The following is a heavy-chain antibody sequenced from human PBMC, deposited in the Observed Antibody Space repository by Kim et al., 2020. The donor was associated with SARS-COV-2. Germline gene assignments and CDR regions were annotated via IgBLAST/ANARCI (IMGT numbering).Heavy chain of an antibody. CDR1: GFIFRNYG. V-gene: IGHV3-33*06. D-gene: IGHD6-13*01. CDR3: AKDVRMAADGSPLYYFDS. J-gene: IGHJ4*02. CDR2: IWYDGSIK. Sequence: GGSLRLSCAASGFIFRNYGMHWVRQAPGKGLEWVAVIWYDGSIKYHADSVKGRFTISRDNSKNTLYLQMSSLTAEDMAVYYCAKDVRMAADGSPLYYFDSWGQGTLVTVSS.